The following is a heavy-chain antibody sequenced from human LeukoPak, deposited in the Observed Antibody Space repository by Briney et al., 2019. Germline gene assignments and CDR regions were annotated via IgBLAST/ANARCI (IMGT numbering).Heavy chain of an antibody. J-gene: IGHJ6*03. CDR2: IRYDGSNK. CDR3: AKELAAKDYYYYMDV. CDR1: GFTFSSYG. V-gene: IGHV3-30*02. Sequence: GGSLRLSCAASGFTFSSYGMHWVRQAPGKGLEWVAFIRYDGSNKYYADSVKGRFTISRDNSKNTLYLQMNSLRAEDTAVYYCAKELAAKDYYYYMDVWGKGTTVTISS. D-gene: IGHD2-15*01.